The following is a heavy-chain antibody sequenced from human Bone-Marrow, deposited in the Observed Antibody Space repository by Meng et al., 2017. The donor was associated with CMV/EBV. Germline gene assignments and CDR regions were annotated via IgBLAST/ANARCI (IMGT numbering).Heavy chain of an antibody. CDR3: ARGVHWASFDY. CDR1: GFTFSDYY. Sequence: GESLKISCAASGFTFSDYYMSWIRQAPGKGLEWVSYISSSSSTIYYADSVKGRFTISRDNAKNSLYLQMNSLRAEDTAVYYCARGVHWASFDYWGQGTLVTVSS. V-gene: IGHV3-11*04. D-gene: IGHD3-16*01. J-gene: IGHJ4*02. CDR2: ISSSSSTI.